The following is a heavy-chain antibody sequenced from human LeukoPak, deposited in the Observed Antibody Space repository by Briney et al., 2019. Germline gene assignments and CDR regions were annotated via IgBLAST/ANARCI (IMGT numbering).Heavy chain of an antibody. V-gene: IGHV4-34*01. D-gene: IGHD3-3*01. CDR2: INHSGST. Sequence: PSETLSLTCAVYGGSFSGYYWSWIRQPPGKGLEWIGEINHSGSTNYNPSLKSRVTISVDTSKNQFSLKLSSVTAADTAVYYCARGPLNGRLFWSGRNWFDPWGQGTLVTVSS. CDR1: GGSFSGYY. CDR3: ARGPLNGRLFWSGRNWFDP. J-gene: IGHJ5*02.